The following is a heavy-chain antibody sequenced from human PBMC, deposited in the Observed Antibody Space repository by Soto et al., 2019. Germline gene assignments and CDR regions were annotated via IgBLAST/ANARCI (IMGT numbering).Heavy chain of an antibody. CDR1: GFTFSSYA. CDR2: ISGSGGST. V-gene: IGHV3-23*01. J-gene: IGHJ4*02. Sequence: EVQLLESGGGLVQPGGSLRLSCAASGFTFSSYAMSWVRQAPGKGLEWVSAISGSGGSTYYADSVKGRFTISRDNSKNTLYLQMNSLRAEDTAVYYCATSGVAIRLIDYWGQGTLVTVSS. CDR3: ATSGVAIRLIDY. D-gene: IGHD3-3*01.